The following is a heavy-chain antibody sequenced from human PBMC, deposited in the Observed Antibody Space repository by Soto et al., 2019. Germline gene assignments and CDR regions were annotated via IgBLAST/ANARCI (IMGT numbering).Heavy chain of an antibody. Sequence: EVQLVESGGGLVQPGGSLRLSCAASGFTVSSNYMSWVRQAPGKGLEWVSVIYSGGNTYYADSVTTRYTISSDNTKNTLNDQTKSTRDEHTAVYYCARGPPPHFEGPMAPYAMDVWGQGTTVTVSS. D-gene: IGHD3-9*01. CDR1: GFTVSSNY. V-gene: IGHV3-66*01. CDR2: IYSGGNT. CDR3: ARGPPPHFEGPMAPYAMDV. J-gene: IGHJ6*02.